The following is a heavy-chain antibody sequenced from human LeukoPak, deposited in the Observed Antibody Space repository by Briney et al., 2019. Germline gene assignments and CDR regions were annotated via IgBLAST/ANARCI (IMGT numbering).Heavy chain of an antibody. J-gene: IGHJ4*02. V-gene: IGHV1-18*01. Sequence: ASVKVSCKTSGYTFTNYGVSWVRQAPGQGLEWVGWISGYNGNTNYVQKFQGRVTMTIDTSTSTAYMELRSLRSDDTAVYYCARDVVSYSSENWGQGTLVTVSS. CDR2: ISGYNGNT. CDR3: ARDVVSYSSEN. D-gene: IGHD2-15*01. CDR1: GYTFTNYG.